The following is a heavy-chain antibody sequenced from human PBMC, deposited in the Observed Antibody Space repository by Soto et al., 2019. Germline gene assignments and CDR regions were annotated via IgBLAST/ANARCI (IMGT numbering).Heavy chain of an antibody. D-gene: IGHD3-10*01. CDR2: ISGSGGGT. V-gene: IGHV3-23*01. CDR1: GFTFSSYA. CDR3: AKSRGSGSYFNPSDAFDF. J-gene: IGHJ3*01. Sequence: EVQLLDSGGGLVQPGGSLRLSCAAPGFTFSSYAMSWVRQAPGKGLEWVSSISGSGGGTYYADSVKGRFTISRDNSKNTLSLQMNSLRAEDTAVYYCAKSRGSGSYFNPSDAFDFWGQGTMVTVSS.